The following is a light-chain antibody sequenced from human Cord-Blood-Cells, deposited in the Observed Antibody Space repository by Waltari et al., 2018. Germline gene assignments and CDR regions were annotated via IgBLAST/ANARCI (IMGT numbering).Light chain of an antibody. CDR3: QQYDSTPT. V-gene: IGKV4-1*01. J-gene: IGKJ2*01. CDR2: WAS. Sequence: DIVMTQSPDSLAVSLGERATINCKSSRSVLYSSNNKNYLAWYQQKPGQPPKLLIYWASTRESGVPDLSSGGESGTDVNLTIIRLQADDVAVYYCQQYDSTPTFGQGTKLEIK. CDR1: RSVLYSSNNKNY.